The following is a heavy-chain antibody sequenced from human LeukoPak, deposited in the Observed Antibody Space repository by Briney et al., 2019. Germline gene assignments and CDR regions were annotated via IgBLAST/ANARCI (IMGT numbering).Heavy chain of an antibody. CDR2: IYYSGNT. D-gene: IGHD2-15*01. Sequence: SETLSLTCTVSGGSISSYYWSWIRQPPGKGLEWIGYIYYSGNTNYNPSLKSRVTISVDTSKNQFSLKLSSVTAADTAVYYCARDRGETYCSGGSCYRLGYGMDVWGKGTTVTVSS. CDR3: ARDRGETYCSGGSCYRLGYGMDV. V-gene: IGHV4-59*01. CDR1: GGSISSYY. J-gene: IGHJ6*04.